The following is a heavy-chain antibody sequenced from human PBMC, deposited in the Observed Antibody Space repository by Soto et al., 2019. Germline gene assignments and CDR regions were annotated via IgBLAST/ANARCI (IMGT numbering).Heavy chain of an antibody. CDR1: GYMFTNYY. CDR3: ARGLYSGDK. CDR2: INPNGGST. J-gene: IGHJ4*02. D-gene: IGHD2-21*01. Sequence: QVRLVQSGAEVKKPGAAVKVSCKASGYMFTNYYIHWVRQAPGQGLEWMAIINPNGGSTNCAQEFQGRITLTRDMSTSTVYIDLSSLTSEDTAVYYSARGLYSGDKWGQGTLVTVSS. V-gene: IGHV1-46*01.